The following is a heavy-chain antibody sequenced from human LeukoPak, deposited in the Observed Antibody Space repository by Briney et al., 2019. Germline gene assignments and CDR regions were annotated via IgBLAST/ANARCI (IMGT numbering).Heavy chain of an antibody. D-gene: IGHD6-19*01. CDR2: ISCSGSTR. CDR1: GFTFSSYE. J-gene: IGHJ4*02. V-gene: IGHV3-48*03. Sequence: PGGALRLSCAASGFTFSSYEMNWVRQAPGKGLEWVSCISCSGSTRYYADSVKGRFTVSRDNAKNSLYLQMNSLRAEDTAVYYCAREKIAVAGRGFDYWGQGTLVTVSS. CDR3: AREKIAVAGRGFDY.